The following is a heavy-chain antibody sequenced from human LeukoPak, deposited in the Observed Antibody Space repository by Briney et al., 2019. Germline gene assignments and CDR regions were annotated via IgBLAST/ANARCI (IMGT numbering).Heavy chain of an antibody. CDR2: IYYSGST. D-gene: IGHD2-15*01. Sequence: PSQTLSLTCTVSGGSISSGGYYWSWIRQHPGKGLEWIGYIYYSGSTYYNPSLKSRVTISVDTSKNQFSLKLSSVTAADTAVYYCARHNNLDSGGYQDAFDIWGQGTMVTVSS. J-gene: IGHJ3*02. CDR3: ARHNNLDSGGYQDAFDI. V-gene: IGHV4-31*03. CDR1: GGSISSGGYY.